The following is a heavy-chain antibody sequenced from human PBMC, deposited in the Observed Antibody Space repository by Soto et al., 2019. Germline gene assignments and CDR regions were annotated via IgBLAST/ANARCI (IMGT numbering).Heavy chain of an antibody. Sequence: SETLSLTCIASGGSITSYHCSWSRQSPGKGLEWISYTSYTGNANYKPSLESRVTMSIDTSKNPLSLKMTSMTTADTAVYYCARDMHAAFTHYYAPWGQGTLVTVSS. CDR3: ARDMHAAFTHYYAP. D-gene: IGHD1-26*01. CDR2: TSYTGNA. J-gene: IGHJ5*02. V-gene: IGHV4-59*01. CDR1: GGSITSYH.